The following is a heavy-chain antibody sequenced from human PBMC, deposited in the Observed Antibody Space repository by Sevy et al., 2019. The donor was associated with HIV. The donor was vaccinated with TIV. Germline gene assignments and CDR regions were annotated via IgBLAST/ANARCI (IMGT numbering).Heavy chain of an antibody. D-gene: IGHD3-3*02. Sequence: ASVKVSCKASGYSFTNYGIGWVRQAPGQGLEWMGRISGYNGYTNYTQNLQGRVTMTTDTSTSTAYMELRSLRSDDTAIYYCAKEGKNIRSWFDPWGQGTLVTVSS. CDR2: ISGYNGYT. CDR1: GYSFTNYG. CDR3: AKEGKNIRSWFDP. V-gene: IGHV1-18*01. J-gene: IGHJ5*02.